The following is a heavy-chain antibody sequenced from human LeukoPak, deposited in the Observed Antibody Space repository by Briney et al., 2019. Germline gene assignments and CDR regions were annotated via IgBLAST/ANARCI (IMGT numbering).Heavy chain of an antibody. Sequence: KPGGSLRLSCAASGFTFSTYTMNWVRQAPGKGLEWVSSVSDSSSYIYYADSVKGRFTISRDNSNHMLYLQMNSLIAEDTAIYYCAKDDDWLRFEHWGRGTPVSVSS. CDR3: AKDDDWLRFEH. D-gene: IGHD5-12*01. CDR1: GFTFSTYT. J-gene: IGHJ4*02. CDR2: VSDSSSYI. V-gene: IGHV3-21*04.